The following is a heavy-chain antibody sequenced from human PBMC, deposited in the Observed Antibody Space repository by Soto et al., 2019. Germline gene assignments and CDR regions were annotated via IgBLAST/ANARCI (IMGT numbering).Heavy chain of an antibody. CDR2: INPSGGTT. CDR1: GYIFTSYY. Sequence: ASVKVSCKTSGYIFTSYYIHWVRQAPGQGLEWMGIINPSGGTTTYAQKFQGRVTMTRDTSTSTVYMELSSLRSEDTAVYYCARGPATAPDAYWGLGTLVTVPQ. CDR3: ARGPATAPDAY. V-gene: IGHV1-46*01. D-gene: IGHD2-2*01. J-gene: IGHJ4*02.